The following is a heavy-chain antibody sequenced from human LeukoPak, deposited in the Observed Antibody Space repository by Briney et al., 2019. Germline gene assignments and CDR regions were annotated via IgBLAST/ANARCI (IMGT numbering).Heavy chain of an antibody. Sequence: SSETLSLTCAVYGGSFSGYYWSWIRQPPGKGPEGIGGINYSGSTNYNPSLKSRVTISVDTSKNQFSLKLSSVTAADTAVYYCARVGWCRAVAPTLTFDPWGQGTLVTVSS. J-gene: IGHJ5*02. V-gene: IGHV4-34*01. CDR2: INYSGST. D-gene: IGHD6-19*01. CDR3: ARVGWCRAVAPTLTFDP. CDR1: GGSFSGYY.